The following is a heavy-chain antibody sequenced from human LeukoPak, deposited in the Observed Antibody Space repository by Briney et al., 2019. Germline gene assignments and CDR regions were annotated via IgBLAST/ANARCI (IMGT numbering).Heavy chain of an antibody. J-gene: IGHJ3*02. CDR2: IYYSGST. CDR1: GGSISSYY. CDR3: ARGIRPVEMAGYAFDI. Sequence: SETLSLTCTVSGGSISSYYWSWIRQPPGKGLEWIGYIYYSGSTNYNPSLKSRVTISVDTSKNQFSLKLSSVTAADTAVYYCARGIRPVEMAGYAFDIWGQGTMVTVSS. D-gene: IGHD5-24*01. V-gene: IGHV4-59*01.